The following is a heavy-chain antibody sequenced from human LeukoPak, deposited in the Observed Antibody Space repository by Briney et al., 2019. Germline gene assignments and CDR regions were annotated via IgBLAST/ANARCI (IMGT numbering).Heavy chain of an antibody. CDR1: GFTFSSYW. J-gene: IGHJ4*02. CDR2: INTDGSST. V-gene: IGHV3-74*01. D-gene: IGHD5-24*01. CDR3: AAYNCNRTSCCTGGLDY. Sequence: GGSLRLSCAASGFTFSSYWMHWVRQAPGKGLVWVSRINTDGSSTSYADSVKGRFTISRDNAENTLYLQMDSLRAEDTAVYYCAAYNCNRTSCCTGGLDYWGQGTLVTVSS.